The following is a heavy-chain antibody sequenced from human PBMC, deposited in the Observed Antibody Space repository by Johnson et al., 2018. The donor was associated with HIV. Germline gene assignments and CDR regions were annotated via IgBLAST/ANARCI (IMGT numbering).Heavy chain of an antibody. D-gene: IGHD1-26*01. CDR2: IAYDGSNK. CDR1: GFTFSSYG. CDR3: ARSPGYSLLDAFDI. V-gene: IGHV3-30*03. Sequence: QVQLVESGGGVVQPGRSLRLSCAASGFTFSSYGMHWVRQAPGKGLEWVAVIAYDGSNKYYEDSVKGRFTISRDNSKNTLYLQMNSLRAEDTAVYYCARSPGYSLLDAFDIWGQGAMVTVTS. J-gene: IGHJ3*02.